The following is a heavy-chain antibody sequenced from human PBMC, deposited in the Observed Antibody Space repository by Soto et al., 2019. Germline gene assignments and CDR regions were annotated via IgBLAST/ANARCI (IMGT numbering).Heavy chain of an antibody. Sequence: ASVKVSCKASGYTFTSYYMHWVRQAPGQGLEWMVIINPSGGSTSYAQKFQGRVTMTRDTSTSTVYMELSSLRSEDTAVYYCARGHPSGYSYGVNLADFDYWGQGTLVTVSS. CDR2: INPSGGST. CDR1: GYTFTSYY. J-gene: IGHJ4*02. D-gene: IGHD5-18*01. CDR3: ARGHPSGYSYGVNLADFDY. V-gene: IGHV1-46*03.